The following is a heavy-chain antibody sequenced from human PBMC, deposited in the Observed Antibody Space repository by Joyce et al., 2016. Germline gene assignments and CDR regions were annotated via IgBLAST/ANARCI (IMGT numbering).Heavy chain of an antibody. CDR2: IYYSRNT. J-gene: IGHJ4*02. Sequence: QVQLQESGPGLLKPSQTLSLTCTVSGGSVSSGDYYWSWIRQHPGKGLEWIGYIYYSRNTYYNPSLKSRFTISVDTSKNQFSLKLISVTAADTAVYYCASLAYFYDSRDFDYWGQGTLVTVSS. D-gene: IGHD3-22*01. CDR1: GGSVSSGDYY. V-gene: IGHV4-31*03. CDR3: ASLAYFYDSRDFDY.